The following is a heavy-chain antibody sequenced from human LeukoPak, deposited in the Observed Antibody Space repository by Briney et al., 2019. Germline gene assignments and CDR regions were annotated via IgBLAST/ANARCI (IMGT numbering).Heavy chain of an antibody. CDR1: GLTFSSYG. CDR2: ISGSGGST. Sequence: GGSLRLSCAGSGLTFSSYGMTWVRQAPGKGLEWVSAISGSGGSTYYADSVKGRFTISRDNSKNTLYLQMNSLRAEDTAVYYCAKSPDYDFWSGYPYFDYWGQGTLVTVSS. V-gene: IGHV3-23*01. CDR3: AKSPDYDFWSGYPYFDY. J-gene: IGHJ4*02. D-gene: IGHD3-3*01.